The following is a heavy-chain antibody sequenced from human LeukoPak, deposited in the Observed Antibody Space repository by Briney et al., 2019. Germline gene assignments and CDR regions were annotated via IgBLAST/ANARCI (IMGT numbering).Heavy chain of an antibody. CDR1: GGSISSYY. J-gene: IGHJ6*02. D-gene: IGHD3-10*01. Sequence: PSETQSLTCTVSGGSISSYYWSWIRQPPGKGLEWIGYIYYSGNTNYNPSLKSRVTISVDTSKNQFSLKLSFVTAADTAVYYCASHPLRGGYYYGMDVWGQGTTVTVSS. CDR2: IYYSGNT. CDR3: ASHPLRGGYYYGMDV. V-gene: IGHV4-59*08.